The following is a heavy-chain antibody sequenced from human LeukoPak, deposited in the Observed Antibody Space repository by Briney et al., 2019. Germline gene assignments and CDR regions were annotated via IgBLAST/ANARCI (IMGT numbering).Heavy chain of an antibody. D-gene: IGHD4-11*01. CDR1: AYTFTDYS. CDR3: ARSKSADY. V-gene: IGHV1-2*02. J-gene: IGHJ4*02. Sequence: GASVNVSCKASAYTFTDYSIHWMRQAPGQGLEWMGWINPHSGGTNYAQNFQGRVTMTRDTSITTAYMELSRLTSDDTAMYYGARSKSADYWGQGTLVTVSS. CDR2: INPHSGGT.